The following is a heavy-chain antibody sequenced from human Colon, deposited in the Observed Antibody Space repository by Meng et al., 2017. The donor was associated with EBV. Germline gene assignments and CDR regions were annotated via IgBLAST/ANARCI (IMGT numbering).Heavy chain of an antibody. CDR2: IYHNGQT. V-gene: IGHV4-4*02. Sequence: QVLVQEAGAGLVKPSGTLSLTCAVSGTSISTSNWWSWIRQSPGEGLEWIGAIYHNGQTNYNPSLNSRVSMSVDESKNEFSLNLKSVTAADTAVYYCARDGGVTHIPWGQGVLVTVSS. J-gene: IGHJ5*02. CDR1: GTSISTSNW. D-gene: IGHD2-8*02. CDR3: ARDGGVTHIP.